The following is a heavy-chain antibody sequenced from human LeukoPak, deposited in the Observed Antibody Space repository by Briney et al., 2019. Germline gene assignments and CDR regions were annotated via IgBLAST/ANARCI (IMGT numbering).Heavy chain of an antibody. Sequence: ASVTVSCKASGSSFTGYYMHWERQAPGQGDEWMGWINPNSGGTNYAQKFQGRVTMTRDTSISTAYMELSRLRSDDTAVCYCARDFSSSWYGYWGQGTLVTVSS. CDR3: ARDFSSSWYGY. CDR2: INPNSGGT. D-gene: IGHD6-13*01. J-gene: IGHJ4*02. CDR1: GSSFTGYY. V-gene: IGHV1-2*02.